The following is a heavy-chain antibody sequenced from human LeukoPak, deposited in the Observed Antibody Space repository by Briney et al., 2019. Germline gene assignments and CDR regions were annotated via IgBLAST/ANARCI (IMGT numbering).Heavy chain of an antibody. CDR3: ARGKSSSGYDPGRFFDY. V-gene: IGHV4-34*01. CDR1: GFTFSSYA. J-gene: IGHJ4*02. CDR2: INHSGST. Sequence: GSLRLSCAASGFTFSSYAMSWVRQAPGKGLEWIGEINHSGSTNYNPSLKSRVTISVDTSKNQFSLKLSSVTAADTAVYYRARGKSSSGYDPGRFFDYWGQGTLVTVSS. D-gene: IGHD5-12*01.